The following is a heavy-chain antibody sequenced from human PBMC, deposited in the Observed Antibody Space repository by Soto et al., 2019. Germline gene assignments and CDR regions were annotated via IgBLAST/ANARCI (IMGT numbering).Heavy chain of an antibody. CDR1: GGTFSSYA. V-gene: IGHV1-69*06. D-gene: IGHD3-10*01. J-gene: IGHJ6*02. Sequence: SVKVSCKASGGTFSSYAISWVRQAPGQGLEWMGGIIPIFGTANYAQKFQGRVTITADKSTSTAYMELSSLRSEDTAVYYCARGGNDYYGSGSYYNLGYYYYGMDVWGQGTTVTV. CDR3: ARGGNDYYGSGSYYNLGYYYYGMDV. CDR2: IIPIFGTA.